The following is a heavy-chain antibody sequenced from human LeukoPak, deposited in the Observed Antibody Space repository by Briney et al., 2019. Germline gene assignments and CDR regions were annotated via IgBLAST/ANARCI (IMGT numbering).Heavy chain of an antibody. J-gene: IGHJ4*02. Sequence: SETLSLTCAVSGGSVSSGSYYWSWIRQPPGRGLEWIAYIHYSGSAAYNPSLKSRVTISRDMSTNQFSLKMTSVTAADTAVYFCARDMGAPDYGSYSVDYWGQGTLVTVSS. V-gene: IGHV4-61*01. CDR1: GGSVSSGSYY. D-gene: IGHD4-23*01. CDR3: ARDMGAPDYGSYSVDY. CDR2: IHYSGSA.